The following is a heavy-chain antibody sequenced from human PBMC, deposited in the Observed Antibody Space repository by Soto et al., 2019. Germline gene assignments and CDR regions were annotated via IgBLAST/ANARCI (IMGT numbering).Heavy chain of an antibody. CDR1: GFTFSSYA. J-gene: IGHJ6*02. Sequence: GGYLRLSCAASGFTFSSYAMHWVRQAPGKGLEWVAVISYDGSNKYYADSVKGRFTISRDNSKNTLYLQMNSLRAEDTAVYYCARAQAVAGRGYYYYVMDVWGQGSTVTVSS. V-gene: IGHV3-30-3*01. D-gene: IGHD6-19*01. CDR2: ISYDGSNK. CDR3: ARAQAVAGRGYYYYVMDV.